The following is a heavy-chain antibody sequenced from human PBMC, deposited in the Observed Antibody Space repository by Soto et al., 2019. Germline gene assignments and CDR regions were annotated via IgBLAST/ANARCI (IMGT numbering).Heavy chain of an antibody. V-gene: IGHV1-69*06. D-gene: IGHD3-10*01. CDR3: ARGGTYGSGSYLTPLYYYYGMDV. CDR1: GGTFSSYA. CDR2: IIPIFGTA. Sequence: QVQLVQSGAEVKKPGSSVKVSCKASGGTFSSYAISWVRQAPGQGLEWMGGIIPIFGTANYAQKFQGRVTITADKSTSTAYMDLSSRRSEDTAVYYCARGGTYGSGSYLTPLYYYYGMDVWGQGTTVTVSS. J-gene: IGHJ6*02.